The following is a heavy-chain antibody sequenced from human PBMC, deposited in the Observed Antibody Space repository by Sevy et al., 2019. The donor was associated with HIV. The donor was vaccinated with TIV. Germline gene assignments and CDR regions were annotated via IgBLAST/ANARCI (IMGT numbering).Heavy chain of an antibody. D-gene: IGHD6-19*01. CDR2: MSYDGSNK. CDR1: GFTFSSYA. Sequence: GGSLRLSCAASGFTFSSYAMHWVRQAPGKGLEWVAVMSYDGSNKYYADSVKGRFTISRDNSKNTRYLQMNSLRAEDTAVYYCARDKEQWLVLGGYYFDYWGQGTLVTVSS. V-gene: IGHV3-30-3*01. J-gene: IGHJ4*02. CDR3: ARDKEQWLVLGGYYFDY.